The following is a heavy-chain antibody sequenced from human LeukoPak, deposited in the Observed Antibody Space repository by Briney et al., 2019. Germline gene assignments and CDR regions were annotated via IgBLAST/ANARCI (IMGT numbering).Heavy chain of an antibody. CDR2: IYYSGHT. J-gene: IGHJ4*02. D-gene: IGHD5-24*01. CDR1: GGSISTGAYY. Sequence: SETLSLTCSVSGGSISTGAYYWGWIRQPPGKGLEWIGYIYYSGHTNYNPSLNSRVAISIDTSKNQFSLKLNSLTAADTAVYYCARATWNGYMFDYWGQGSLVTVTS. V-gene: IGHV4-61*08. CDR3: ARATWNGYMFDY.